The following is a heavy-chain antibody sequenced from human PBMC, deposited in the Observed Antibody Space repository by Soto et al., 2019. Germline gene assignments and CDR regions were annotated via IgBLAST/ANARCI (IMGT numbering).Heavy chain of an antibody. D-gene: IGHD2-15*01. CDR1: GDTFNRYT. V-gene: IGHV1-69*02. J-gene: IGHJ1*01. CDR3: ARGATCLSATCFQYFHM. CDR2: IIPALDIR. Sequence: QVQLVQSGAEVEKPGSSVKVSCKASGDTFNRYTVSWVRQAPGQGLEWMGRIIPALDIRNYAQKFQGRVTISADTSTSTVYMELSSLRSEDTAVYYCARGATCLSATCFQYFHMWGQGTLVSVSS.